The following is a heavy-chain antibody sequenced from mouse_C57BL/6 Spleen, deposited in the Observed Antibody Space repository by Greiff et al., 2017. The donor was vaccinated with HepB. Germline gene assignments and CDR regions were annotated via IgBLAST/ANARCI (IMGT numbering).Heavy chain of an antibody. V-gene: IGHV1-69*01. J-gene: IGHJ1*03. CDR2: IDPSDSYT. Sequence: VQLQQSGAELVMPGASVKLSCKASGYTFTSYWMHWVKQRPGQGLEWIGEIDPSDSYTNYNQKFKGKSTLTVDKSSSTAYMQLSSLTSEDSAVYYCARRGLSYWYFDVWGTGTTVTVSS. D-gene: IGHD2-2*01. CDR1: GYTFTSYW. CDR3: ARRGLSYWYFDV.